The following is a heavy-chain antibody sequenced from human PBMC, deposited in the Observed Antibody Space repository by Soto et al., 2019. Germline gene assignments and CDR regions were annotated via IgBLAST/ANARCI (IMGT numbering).Heavy chain of an antibody. CDR1: GFTFSNYG. Sequence: PGGSLRLSCAASGFTFSNYGMSWVRQAPGKGLEWVLVMSGSGDDAYYADSVKGRFTISRDNSKNTLYLQMNSLRAEDTAVYFCAKKVTIYAVDPADYWGQGTQVTVSS. CDR2: MSGSGDDA. CDR3: AKKVTIYAVDPADY. D-gene: IGHD3-3*01. J-gene: IGHJ4*02. V-gene: IGHV3-23*01.